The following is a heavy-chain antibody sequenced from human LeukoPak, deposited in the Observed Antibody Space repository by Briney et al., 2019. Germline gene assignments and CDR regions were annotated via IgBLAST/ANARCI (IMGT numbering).Heavy chain of an antibody. CDR3: ARDYYDSSGYFF. Sequence: SVKVSCKASGGTFSSYAISWVRQAPGQGLQWMGGIIPIFGTANYAQKFQGRVTITADESTSTAYMELSSLRSEDTAVYYCARDYYDSSGYFFWGQGTLVTVSS. V-gene: IGHV1-69*13. J-gene: IGHJ4*02. CDR1: GGTFSSYA. D-gene: IGHD3-22*01. CDR2: IIPIFGTA.